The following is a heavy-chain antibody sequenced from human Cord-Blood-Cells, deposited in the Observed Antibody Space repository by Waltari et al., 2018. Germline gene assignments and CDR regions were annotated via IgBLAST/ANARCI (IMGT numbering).Heavy chain of an antibody. Sequence: QLQLQESGPGLVKPSETLSLTCTVSGCYISNSSYYWVWIRQPHGKGLEWIGSIYYSGSTYYNPSLKSRVTISVDTSKNQFSLKLSSVTAADTAVYYCARHPGGYDILTGYYINWFDPWGQGTLVTVSS. CDR1: GCYISNSSYY. V-gene: IGHV4-39*07. D-gene: IGHD3-9*01. CDR3: ARHPGGYDILTGYYINWFDP. J-gene: IGHJ5*02. CDR2: IYYSGST.